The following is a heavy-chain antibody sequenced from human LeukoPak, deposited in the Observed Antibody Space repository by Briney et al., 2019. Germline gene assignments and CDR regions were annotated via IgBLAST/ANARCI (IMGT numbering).Heavy chain of an antibody. J-gene: IGHJ4*02. V-gene: IGHV3-23*01. CDR3: AKRGVVIRVILVGFHKEAYYFDS. CDR1: GVTLSNYG. Sequence: GGSLRLSCAVSGVTLSNYGMSWVRQAPGKRLEWVVGISDSGGSTKYADSVKGRFTISRDNSKNTLYLQMKSLRAEDTAVYFCAKRGVVIRVILVGFHKEAYYFDSWGQGALVTVSS. D-gene: IGHD3-22*01. CDR2: ISDSGGST.